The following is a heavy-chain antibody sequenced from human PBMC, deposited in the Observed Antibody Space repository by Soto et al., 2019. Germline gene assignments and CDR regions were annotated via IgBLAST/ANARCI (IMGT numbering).Heavy chain of an antibody. Sequence: QVQLVQSGAEVKKPGSSVKVSCKASGGTFSSYTISWVRQAPGQGLEWMGRIIPILGIANYAQKFQGRVTITADKSTXXAXMXXSSLRSEDTAVYYCARDRGDDVVVPAAMRYYGMDVWGQGTTVTVSS. J-gene: IGHJ6*02. CDR3: ARDRGDDVVVPAAMRYYGMDV. D-gene: IGHD2-2*01. V-gene: IGHV1-69*08. CDR2: IIPILGIA. CDR1: GGTFSSYT.